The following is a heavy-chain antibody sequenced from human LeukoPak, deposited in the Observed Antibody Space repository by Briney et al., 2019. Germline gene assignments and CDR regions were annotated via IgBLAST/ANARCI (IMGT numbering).Heavy chain of an antibody. D-gene: IGHD5-24*01. CDR3: ARVILGREMATTLLDY. CDR1: GYTFTSYD. V-gene: IGHV1-69*05. CDR2: IIPIFGTA. Sequence: ASVKVSCKASGYTFTSYDINWVRQATGQGLEWMGGIIPIFGTANYAQKFQGRVTITTDESTSTAYMELSSLRSEDTAVYYCARVILGREMATTLLDYWGQGTLVTVSS. J-gene: IGHJ4*02.